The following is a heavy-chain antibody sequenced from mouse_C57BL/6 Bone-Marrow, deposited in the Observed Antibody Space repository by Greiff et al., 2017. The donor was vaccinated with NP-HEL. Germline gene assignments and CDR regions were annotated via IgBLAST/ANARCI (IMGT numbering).Heavy chain of an antibody. D-gene: IGHD1-1*01. CDR3: TRDRDYGSSYDYYAMDY. V-gene: IGHV5-9-1*02. Sequence: EVQRVESGEGLVKPGGSLKLSCAASGFTFSSYAMSWVRQTPEKRLEWVAYISSGGDYIYYADTVKGRFTISRDNARNTLYLQMSSLKSEDTAMYYCTRDRDYGSSYDYYAMDYWGQGTSVTVSS. J-gene: IGHJ4*01. CDR1: GFTFSSYA. CDR2: ISSGGDYI.